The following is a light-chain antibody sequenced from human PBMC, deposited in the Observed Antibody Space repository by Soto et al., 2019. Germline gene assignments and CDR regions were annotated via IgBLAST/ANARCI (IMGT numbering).Light chain of an antibody. V-gene: IGKV3-15*01. CDR2: GAS. CDR1: QSVFNNN. Sequence: EIVLTQSPGTLSLSPGERATLSCRASQSVFNNNLAWFQQKPGQAPTFLIYGASTRATGIPARFSGSGSGTEFTLTISSLQSEDFAVYYCHQYDDWSLTFGGGTKVDIK. CDR3: HQYDDWSLT. J-gene: IGKJ4*01.